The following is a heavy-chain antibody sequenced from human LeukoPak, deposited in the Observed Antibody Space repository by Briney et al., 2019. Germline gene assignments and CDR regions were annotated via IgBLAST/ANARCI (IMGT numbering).Heavy chain of an antibody. V-gene: IGHV1-2*02. Sequence: GALVKVSCKTSGYTFTRYYFNWVRQAPGQGLEWMGRINPNTGGRDSGQKFQGRVPMTRDRYISTAYMELSSLTLDDTAVYYCARVDATSLAVHYWGQGNLVTVSS. CDR2: INPNTGGR. CDR1: GYTFTRYY. J-gene: IGHJ4*02. CDR3: ARVDATSLAVHY. D-gene: IGHD6-19*01.